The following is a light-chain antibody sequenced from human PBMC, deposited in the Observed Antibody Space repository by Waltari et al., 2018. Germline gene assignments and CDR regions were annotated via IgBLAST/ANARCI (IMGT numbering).Light chain of an antibody. Sequence: DIQMTQSPSTLSASVGDRVPITCRARKSISSWLAWYQQKPGKAPKLLIYKASSLESGVPSRFSGSGSGTEFTLTISSLQPDDFATYYCQQYNSYRYTFGQGTKLEIK. CDR3: QQYNSYRYT. CDR1: KSISSW. CDR2: KAS. J-gene: IGKJ2*01. V-gene: IGKV1-5*03.